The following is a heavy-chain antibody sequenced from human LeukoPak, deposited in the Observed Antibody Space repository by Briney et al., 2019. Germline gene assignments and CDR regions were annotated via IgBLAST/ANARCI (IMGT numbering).Heavy chain of an antibody. D-gene: IGHD7-27*01. V-gene: IGHV1-2*02. CDR2: INPNSGGT. CDR1: GYTFTAYY. CDR3: ARRLTGVDY. Sequence: ASVKVSCRASGYTFTAYYMNWVRQAPGQGLEWMGWINPNSGGTNYAQKFQGRVTMTRDTSISTVYMELNSLRSDDTAVYYCARRLTGVDYWGQGTQVTVSS. J-gene: IGHJ4*02.